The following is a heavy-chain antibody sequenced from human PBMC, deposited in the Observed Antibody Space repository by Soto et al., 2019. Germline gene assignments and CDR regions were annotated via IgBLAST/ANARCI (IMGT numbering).Heavy chain of an antibody. CDR2: FSLSGTT. V-gene: IGHV4-4*07. CDR1: GASITGTSY. Sequence: SETLSLTCTVSGASITGTSYWSWIRQPAGKGLEWIGRFSLSGTTNYNPSLRSRVTMSADVSKNQFSLRLTSVTAADTALYYCARGMTPPGAPAWYYFDSWGQGSLVTVSS. CDR3: ARGMTPPGAPAWYYFDS. J-gene: IGHJ4*02. D-gene: IGHD2-8*02.